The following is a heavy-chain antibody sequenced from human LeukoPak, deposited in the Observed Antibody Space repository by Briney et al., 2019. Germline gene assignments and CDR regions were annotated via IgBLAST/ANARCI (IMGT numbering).Heavy chain of an antibody. J-gene: IGHJ6*02. CDR3: AKSLRTHYYYGMDV. V-gene: IGHV3-7*01. D-gene: IGHD1-14*01. CDR1: GFTFSSYW. Sequence: GGSLRLSCAASGFTFSSYWMSWVRQAPGKGLEWVANVKQDGSEKYYVDSVKGRFTISRDNAKNSLYLQMNSLRAEDTAVYYCAKSLRTHYYYGMDVWGQGTTVTVSS. CDR2: VKQDGSEK.